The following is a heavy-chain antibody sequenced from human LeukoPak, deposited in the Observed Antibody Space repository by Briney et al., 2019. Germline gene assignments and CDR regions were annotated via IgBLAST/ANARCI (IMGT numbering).Heavy chain of an antibody. CDR2: ISYDGRSK. V-gene: IGHV3-30*18. Sequence: GGSLRLSCAASGFTFSSSGMHWVRQAPGKGLEWVAVISYDGRSKYYGDSVKGRFTISRDNSKNTLYLQMNSLRAEDSAVYYCAKDLGYYSSYYYGMDVRGQGTTVTVSS. CDR3: AKDLGYYSSYYYGMDV. D-gene: IGHD4-11*01. CDR1: GFTFSSSG. J-gene: IGHJ6*02.